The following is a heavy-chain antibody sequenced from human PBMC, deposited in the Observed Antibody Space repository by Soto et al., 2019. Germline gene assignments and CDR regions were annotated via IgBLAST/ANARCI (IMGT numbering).Heavy chain of an antibody. V-gene: IGHV1-18*01. Sequence: ASVKVSCKASGYTFTSYGISWVRQAPGQGLEWMGWISAYNGNTNYAQKLQGRVTMTTDTSTSTAYMELRSLRSDDTAVYYCAIHQTAYSTGWFEYWGQGTLVTV. CDR2: ISAYNGNT. J-gene: IGHJ4*02. CDR1: GYTFTSYG. D-gene: IGHD6-19*01. CDR3: AIHQTAYSTGWFEY.